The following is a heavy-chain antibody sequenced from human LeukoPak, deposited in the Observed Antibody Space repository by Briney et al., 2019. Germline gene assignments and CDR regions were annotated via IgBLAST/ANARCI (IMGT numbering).Heavy chain of an antibody. J-gene: IGHJ6*02. CDR1: GGSFSHYY. D-gene: IGHD6-6*01. CDR3: ARVYSSSSLYYYGMDV. Sequence: PSETLSLTCVVYGGSFSHYYWTWIRQAPGKGLEWIGEIHHSGTTNYNPSLKSRLTISIDTSRNQFSLKLNSVTAADTAVYYCARVYSSSSLYYYGMDVWGQGTTVTVSS. V-gene: IGHV4-34*01. CDR2: IHHSGTT.